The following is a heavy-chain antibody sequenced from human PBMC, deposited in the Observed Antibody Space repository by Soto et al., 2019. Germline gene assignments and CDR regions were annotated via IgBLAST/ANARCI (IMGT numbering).Heavy chain of an antibody. D-gene: IGHD1-26*01. V-gene: IGHV4-59*01. CDR2: IDYSGST. CDR3: TSDTAAGSGSYFNWFDP. Sequence: PSETLSLTCTVSGGSINTYYWNWIRQSPGKGLEWIGYIDYSGSTNYNPSLKSRVTISVDTCKNQFSLKLSSVTAADTAVYYCTSDTAAGSGSYFNWFDPWGQGILVTAPQ. J-gene: IGHJ5*02. CDR1: GGSINTYY.